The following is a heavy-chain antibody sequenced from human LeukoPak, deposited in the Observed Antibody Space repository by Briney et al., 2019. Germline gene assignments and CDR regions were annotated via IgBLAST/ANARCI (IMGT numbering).Heavy chain of an antibody. V-gene: IGHV4-39*01. Sequence: SETLSLTCAVYGGSFSSYYWGWIRQPPGKGLEWIGSIYYSGSTYYNPSLKSRVTISVDTSKNQFSLKLSSVTAADTAVYYCARHGWDPYFDWLFETAGYYFDYWGQGTLVTVSS. D-gene: IGHD3-9*01. CDR2: IYYSGST. J-gene: IGHJ4*02. CDR1: GGSFSSYY. CDR3: ARHGWDPYFDWLFETAGYYFDY.